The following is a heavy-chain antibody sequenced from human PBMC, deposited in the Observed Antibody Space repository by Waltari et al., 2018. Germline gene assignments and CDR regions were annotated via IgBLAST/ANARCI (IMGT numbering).Heavy chain of an antibody. CDR1: EFTFSDAW. CDR3: TTHPPGPDY. Sequence: EVHLVESGGGLVMPGGSLRLSCAASEFTFSDAWMSWVRQAPGKGLEWVGRFRSKTDGGTTDDAAPVKGRFTISRDESKNTLYLQMNSLKTEDTAVYYCTTHPPGPDYWGQGTLVTVSS. CDR2: FRSKTDGGTT. V-gene: IGHV3-15*01. J-gene: IGHJ4*02.